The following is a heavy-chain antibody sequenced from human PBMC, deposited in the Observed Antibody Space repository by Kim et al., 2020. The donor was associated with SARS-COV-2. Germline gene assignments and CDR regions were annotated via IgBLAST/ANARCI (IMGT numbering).Heavy chain of an antibody. CDR1: GGTFSSYA. CDR3: AGVPLERITMVQGVIGALGFYYYMDV. D-gene: IGHD3-10*01. Sequence: SVKVSCKASGGTFSSYAISWVRQAPGQGLEWMGGIIPIFGTANYAQKFQGRVTITADESTSTAYMELSSLRSEDTAVYYCAGVPLERITMVQGVIGALGFYYYMDVWGKGTTVTVSS. V-gene: IGHV1-69*13. CDR2: IIPIFGTA. J-gene: IGHJ6*03.